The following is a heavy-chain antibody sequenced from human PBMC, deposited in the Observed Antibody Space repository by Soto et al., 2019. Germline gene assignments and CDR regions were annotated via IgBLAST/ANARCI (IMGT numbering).Heavy chain of an antibody. CDR2: IYYSGST. J-gene: IGHJ4*02. CDR3: ARSGTIFGVGIWPDY. Sequence: SETLSLTCTVSGGSISSYYWSWIRQPPGKGLEWIGYIYYSGSTNYNPSLKSRVTISVDTSKNQFSLKLSSVTAADTAVYYCARSGTIFGVGIWPDYWGQGTLVTVSS. D-gene: IGHD3-3*01. CDR1: GGSISSYY. V-gene: IGHV4-59*01.